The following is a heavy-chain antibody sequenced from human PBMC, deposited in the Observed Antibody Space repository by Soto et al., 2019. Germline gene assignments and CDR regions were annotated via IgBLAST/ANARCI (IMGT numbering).Heavy chain of an antibody. CDR2: INPNSGGT. J-gene: IGHJ4*02. Sequence: ASVKVSCKASGYTFTGYYIHWVRQAPGQGLEWMGWINPNSGGTKYPQKIQGRVTMTRDTSISTVYMSLTGLKSDDTAAYFSPRHPAKGAGSAGFDYWRQGSLVTVSS. CDR3: PRHPAKGAGSAGFDY. CDR1: GYTFTGYY. V-gene: IGHV1-2*02. D-gene: IGHD6-25*01.